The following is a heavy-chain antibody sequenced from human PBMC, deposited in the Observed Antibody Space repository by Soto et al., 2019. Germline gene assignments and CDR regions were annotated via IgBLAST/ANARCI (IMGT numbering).Heavy chain of an antibody. D-gene: IGHD3-3*01. CDR2: IKQDGSEK. CDR1: GFTFSTFW. CDR3: ETVPTIFGVVITSDY. J-gene: IGHJ4*02. V-gene: IGHV3-7*03. Sequence: GGSLRLSCAASGFTFSTFWMSWVRQAPGKGLEWVANIKQDGSEKYYVDSVKGRFTISRDNAKNSLYLQMNSLRVEDTAVYYCETVPTIFGVVITSDYWGQGTLVTVYS.